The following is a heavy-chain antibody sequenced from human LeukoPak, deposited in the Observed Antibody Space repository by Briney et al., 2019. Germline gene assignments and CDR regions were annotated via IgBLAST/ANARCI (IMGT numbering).Heavy chain of an antibody. D-gene: IGHD4-17*01. CDR3: PRDQVRTVSNAEYFQH. CDR2: IIPIFGTE. Sequence: SSVKVPCKASGGTFSRYAIRWVLQAPGPGLEWMGGIIPIFGTENYAQKFQGRVTITADKSTNKAYMELSGLRSHDTAVYYCPRDQVRTVSNAEYFQHWGQGTLVTVSS. CDR1: GGTFSRYA. V-gene: IGHV1-69*06. J-gene: IGHJ1*01.